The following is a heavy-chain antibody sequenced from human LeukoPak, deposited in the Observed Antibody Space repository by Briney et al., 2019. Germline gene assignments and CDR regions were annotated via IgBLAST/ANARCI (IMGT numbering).Heavy chain of an antibody. CDR1: GGSFSGYY. CDR2: INHSGST. V-gene: IGHV4-34*01. CDR3: ARGRGAHSYGYGSFDY. D-gene: IGHD5-18*01. Sequence: SETLSLTCAVYGGSFSGYYWSWIRQPPGKGLEWIGEINHSGSTNYNPSLKSRVTISEDTSKNQFSLKLSSVTAADTAVYYCARGRGAHSYGYGSFDYWGQGTLVTVSS. J-gene: IGHJ4*02.